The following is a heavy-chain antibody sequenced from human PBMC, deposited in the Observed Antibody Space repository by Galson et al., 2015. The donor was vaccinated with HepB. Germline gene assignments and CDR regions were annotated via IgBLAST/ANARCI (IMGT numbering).Heavy chain of an antibody. V-gene: IGHV3-30*03. D-gene: IGHD3-22*01. CDR3: ARDHLQAYGSSGYPGGIAYYYYGMDV. CDR1: GFIFSNYG. J-gene: IGHJ6*02. Sequence: SLRLSCAASGFIFSNYGMHWVRQAPGKGLEWVTVVSHDGSDKYYADSVKGRFTISRDNTKNTLYLQMNSLRAENTAVYYCARDHLQAYGSSGYPGGIAYYYYGMDVWGQGTTVTVSS. CDR2: VSHDGSDK.